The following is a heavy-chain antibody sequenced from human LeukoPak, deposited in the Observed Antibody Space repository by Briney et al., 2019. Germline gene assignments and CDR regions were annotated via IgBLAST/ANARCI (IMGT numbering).Heavy chain of an antibody. CDR2: ISSSGSTI. J-gene: IGHJ4*02. V-gene: IGHV3-48*03. D-gene: IGHD3-9*01. CDR3: ARDLRYFDWSPFDY. CDR1: GFTFSSYE. Sequence: PGGSLRRSCAASGFTFSSYEMNWVRQAPGKGLEWVSYISSSGSTIYYADSVKGRFTISRDNAKNSLYLQMNSLRAEDTAVYYCARDLRYFDWSPFDYWGQGTLVTVSS.